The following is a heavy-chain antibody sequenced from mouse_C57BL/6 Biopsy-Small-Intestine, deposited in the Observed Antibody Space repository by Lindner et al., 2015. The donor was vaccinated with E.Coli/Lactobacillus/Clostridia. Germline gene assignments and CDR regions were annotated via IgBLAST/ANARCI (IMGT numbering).Heavy chain of an antibody. CDR3: TRDYYASRNALTY. J-gene: IGHJ3*01. CDR1: GYTFTDYE. D-gene: IGHD1-1*01. V-gene: IGHV1-15*01. Sequence: VQLQESGAELVRPGASVTLSCKASGYTFTDYEIYWVKQTPVHGLEWIGAIEPETVGTAYSQKFKGKAILTADKSSSTAYMELRSLTSEDSAVYYCTRDYYASRNALTYWGQGTLVTVSA. CDR2: IEPETVGT.